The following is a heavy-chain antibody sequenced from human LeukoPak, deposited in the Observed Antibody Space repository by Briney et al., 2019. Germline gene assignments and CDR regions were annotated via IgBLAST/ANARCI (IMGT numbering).Heavy chain of an antibody. CDR1: GYTFSNYA. D-gene: IGHD2-21*01. CDR2: INAGNGHT. J-gene: IGHJ4*02. CDR3: ARGIWSARTVDYYLDS. V-gene: IGHV1-3*01. Sequence: ASVKVSCKASGYTFSNYAIHWVRQAPGQRFEWMGWINAGNGHTKYSQNFQGRVTITRDSSASTVYMELSSLTSEDTAVYYCARGIWSARTVDYYLDSWGQGTLVTVSS.